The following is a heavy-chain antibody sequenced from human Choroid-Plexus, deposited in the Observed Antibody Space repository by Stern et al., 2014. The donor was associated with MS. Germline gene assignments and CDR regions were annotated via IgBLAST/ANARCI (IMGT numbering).Heavy chain of an antibody. CDR3: AKDRQWSTYFFDY. Sequence: MQLXXXGGGVAQPGRPLILSCAASGFTFSNFGMHWVRQAPGKGLEWVALISYDGSDKYYANSVKGRFTIFRDNSKNTLYMHMNSLRAEDTAVYYCAKDRQWSTYFFDYWGQGSLVTVSS. CDR1: GFTFSNFG. V-gene: IGHV3-30*18. J-gene: IGHJ4*02. CDR2: ISYDGSDK. D-gene: IGHD2-15*01.